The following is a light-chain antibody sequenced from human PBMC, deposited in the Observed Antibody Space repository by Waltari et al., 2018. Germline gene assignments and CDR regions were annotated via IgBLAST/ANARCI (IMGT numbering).Light chain of an antibody. CDR3: AAWDKSLSGPV. V-gene: IGLV1-44*01. CDR2: GNA. Sequence: QSALPQPPSVSGTPGQRVTISCSTSSSDIGSATVNWYQQLPGTAPKLLIFGNAQRPSGVHDRFSGAKSGTSASLAIRGLQSEDEADYYCAAWDKSLSGPVFGGGTKLTVL. CDR1: SSDIGSAT. J-gene: IGLJ3*02.